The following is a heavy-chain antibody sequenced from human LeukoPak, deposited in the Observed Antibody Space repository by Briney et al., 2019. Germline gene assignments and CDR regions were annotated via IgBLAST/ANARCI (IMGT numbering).Heavy chain of an antibody. V-gene: IGHV1-2*02. CDR1: GYTVTGYY. J-gene: IGHJ3*02. D-gene: IGHD5-24*01. CDR3: ARAHPVNNGEMATNDI. Sequence: ASMKVSCKASGYTVTGYYLHWVRQAPGQGLEWMGWINPNSGGTNYAQKFQGRVTMTRDTSISTAYMELSWLRSDDTAVYYCARAHPVNNGEMATNDIWAHGTMVTVSS. CDR2: INPNSGGT.